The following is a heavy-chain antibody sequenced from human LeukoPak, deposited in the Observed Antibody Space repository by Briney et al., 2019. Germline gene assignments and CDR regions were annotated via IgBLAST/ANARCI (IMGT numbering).Heavy chain of an antibody. D-gene: IGHD2-2*03. Sequence: SVKVSCKASGGTFSSYAISWVRQAPGQGLEWMGGIIPIFGTANYAQKFQGRVTITADESTSTAYMELSSLRSEDTAVYYCARGGDCSSTSCEIGYFQHWGQGTLVTVSS. V-gene: IGHV1-69*13. CDR1: GGTFSSYA. J-gene: IGHJ1*01. CDR2: IIPIFGTA. CDR3: ARGGDCSSTSCEIGYFQH.